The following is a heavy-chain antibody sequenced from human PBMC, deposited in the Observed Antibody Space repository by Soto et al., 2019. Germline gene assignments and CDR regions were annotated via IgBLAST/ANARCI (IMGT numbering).Heavy chain of an antibody. CDR1: GYSFINYG. V-gene: IGHV1-18*04. CDR2: INGSNGAT. D-gene: IGHD5-12*01. CDR3: ARDSKWLIINGNWFDS. Sequence: QVQLVQSGAEVKKPGASVKVSCKFSGYSFINYGMTWVRQAPGQGFEWMGWINGSNGATNYAQRFQGRVTLTTDTSTNTAYMELRSLRLDDTAIYYCARDSKWLIINGNWFDSWGQGTLVTVSS. J-gene: IGHJ5*01.